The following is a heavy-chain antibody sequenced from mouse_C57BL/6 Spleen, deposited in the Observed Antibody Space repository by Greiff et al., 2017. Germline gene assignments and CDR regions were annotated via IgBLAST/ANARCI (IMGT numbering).Heavy chain of an antibody. J-gene: IGHJ2*01. CDR3: ASDDYDVDGLDY. CDR1: GFNIKDYY. CDR2: IDPEDGET. Sequence: VQLQQSGAELVKPGASVKLSCTASGFNIKDYYMHWVKQRTEQGLAWIGRIDPEDGETKYAPKFQGKATITADTSSNTAYLQLSSLTSEDTAVYYCASDDYDVDGLDYWGKGTTLTVSS. D-gene: IGHD2-4*01. V-gene: IGHV14-2*01.